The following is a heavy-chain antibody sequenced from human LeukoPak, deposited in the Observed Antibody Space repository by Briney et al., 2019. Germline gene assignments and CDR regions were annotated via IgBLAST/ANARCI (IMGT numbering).Heavy chain of an antibody. D-gene: IGHD6-6*01. CDR3: ARSEYYSFDY. CDR1: GFTFSSYG. CDR2: IRYDGSNK. J-gene: IGHJ4*02. V-gene: IGHV3-30*02. Sequence: GGSLRLSCAASGFTFSSYGMHWVRQAPGKGLEWVAFIRYDGSNKYYADSVKGRFTISRDNAKNTLYLQMNSLRAEDTAVYYCARSEYYSFDYWGQGTLVTVSS.